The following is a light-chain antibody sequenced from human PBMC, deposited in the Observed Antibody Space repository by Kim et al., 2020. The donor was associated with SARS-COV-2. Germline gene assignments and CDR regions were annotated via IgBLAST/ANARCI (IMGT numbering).Light chain of an antibody. CDR1: QDIGND. CDR3: LQHRTYPSN. CDR2: GAS. V-gene: IGKV1-17*01. Sequence: DIQMTQSPSSLSASVGDRVTITCRASQDIGNDLGWYQQNPGRAPKRLIYGASNLQSGVPSRFSGSGSETEFTLTINSLQPEDFATYFCLQHRTYPSNFGQGTRLEIK. J-gene: IGKJ5*01.